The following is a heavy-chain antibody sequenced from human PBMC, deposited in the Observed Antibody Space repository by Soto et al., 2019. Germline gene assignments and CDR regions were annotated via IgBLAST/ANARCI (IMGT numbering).Heavy chain of an antibody. Sequence: GGSLRLSCAASGFTVSSNYMSWVRQAPGKGLEWVSVIYSGGSTYYADSVKGRFTISRDNSKNTLYLQMNSLRAEDTAVYYCARGGDNQSKYRNSFQFDYWGQGTLVTVSS. V-gene: IGHV3-66*01. CDR1: GFTVSSNY. CDR3: ARGGDNQSKYRNSFQFDY. D-gene: IGHD3-16*01. J-gene: IGHJ4*02. CDR2: IYSGGST.